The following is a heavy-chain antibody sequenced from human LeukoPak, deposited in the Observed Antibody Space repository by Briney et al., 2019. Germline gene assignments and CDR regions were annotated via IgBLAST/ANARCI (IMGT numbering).Heavy chain of an antibody. CDR2: IIPIFGTA. D-gene: IGHD2-8*01. CDR3: ARERGLYGSFDY. Sequence: ASVKVSCKASGGTFSSYAISWVRQAPGQGLEWMGGIIPIFGTANYAQKFQGRVTITADESTSTAYMELSSLRSEDTAVYYCARERGLYGSFDYWGQGTLVTVSS. J-gene: IGHJ4*02. V-gene: IGHV1-69*13. CDR1: GGTFSSYA.